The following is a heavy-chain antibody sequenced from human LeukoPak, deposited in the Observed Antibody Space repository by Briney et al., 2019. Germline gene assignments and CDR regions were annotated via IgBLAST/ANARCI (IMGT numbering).Heavy chain of an antibody. V-gene: IGHV1-69*13. J-gene: IGHJ5*02. D-gene: IGHD4-11*01. CDR1: GGTFSSYA. Sequence: RASVKVSCKASGGTFSSYAISWVRQAPGQGLEWMGGIIPIFGTANYAQKFQGRVTITADESTSTAYMELSSLRSDDTAVYYCARDKSPSDYSNVRWFDPWGQGTLVTVSS. CDR2: IIPIFGTA. CDR3: ARDKSPSDYSNVRWFDP.